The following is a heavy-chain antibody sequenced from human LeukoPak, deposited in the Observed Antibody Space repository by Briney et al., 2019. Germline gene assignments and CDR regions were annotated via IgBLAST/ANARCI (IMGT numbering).Heavy chain of an antibody. V-gene: IGHV4-59*01. J-gene: IGHJ5*02. CDR1: GCSINSYY. Sequence: PSETLSLTCIVSGCSINSYYWNWIRQPPGKGLEWIGYVFYSGNTNYNPSLKSRVTISVDASKSQLSLKLSSVTAADTAVYYCARARDDYINNWFDPWGQGTLVTVSS. D-gene: IGHD5-24*01. CDR2: VFYSGNT. CDR3: ARARDDYINNWFDP.